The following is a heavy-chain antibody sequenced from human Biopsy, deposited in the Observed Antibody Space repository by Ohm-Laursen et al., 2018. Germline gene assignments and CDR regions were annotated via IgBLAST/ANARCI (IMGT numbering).Heavy chain of an antibody. Sequence: GTLSLTCSVSGGLNSNYYWSWVRQSAGKGLEWIGRLYTSGDTNYNPSLKSRVSVSEDTARRQFSLRLTSVTAADTAVYYCATGPKRLTGTSYFESWGRGILVTVSS. CDR1: GGLNSNYY. J-gene: IGHJ4*02. CDR2: LYTSGDT. D-gene: IGHD1-7*01. V-gene: IGHV4-4*07. CDR3: ATGPKRLTGTSYFES.